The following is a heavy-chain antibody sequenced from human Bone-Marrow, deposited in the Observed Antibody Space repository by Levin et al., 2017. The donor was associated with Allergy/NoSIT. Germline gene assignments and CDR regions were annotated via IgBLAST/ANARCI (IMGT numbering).Heavy chain of an antibody. CDR2: IYYSGST. V-gene: IGHV4-59*01. CDR1: GGSISSYY. J-gene: IGHJ5*02. CDR3: ARASRYSYGYWWFDP. Sequence: SQTLSLTCTVSGGSISSYYWSWIRQPPGKGLEWIGYIYYSGSTNYNPSLKSRVTISVDTSKNQFSLKLSSVTAADTAVYYCARASRYSYGYWWFDPWGQGTLVTVSS. D-gene: IGHD5-18*01.